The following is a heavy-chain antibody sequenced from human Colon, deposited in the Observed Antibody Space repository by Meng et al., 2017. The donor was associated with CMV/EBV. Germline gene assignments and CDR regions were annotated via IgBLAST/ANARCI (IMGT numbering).Heavy chain of an antibody. CDR3: AKSRGYTVTALSPLDS. V-gene: IGHV3-48*03. J-gene: IGHJ4*02. Sequence: SLKISCVASGFTFSDYEMSWVRQAPGKGLEWIAYISNSDDTIYYADSEKGRFTISRDNAQNSLFLQMTALRADDTALYYCAKSRGYTVTALSPLDSWGQGTLVTVSS. CDR1: GFTFSDYE. CDR2: ISNSDDTI. D-gene: IGHD2-21*02.